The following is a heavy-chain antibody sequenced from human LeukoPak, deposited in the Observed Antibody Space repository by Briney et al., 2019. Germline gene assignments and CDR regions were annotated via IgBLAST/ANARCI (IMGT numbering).Heavy chain of an antibody. V-gene: IGHV4-31*03. CDR2: IYYSGST. J-gene: IGHJ3*02. CDR3: ATTISSSYYDSSGYPPFDI. Sequence: PSETLSLTCTVSGGSISSGGYYWSWIRQHPGKGLEWIGYIYYSGSTYYNPSLKSRVTISVDTSKNQFSLKLSSVTAADTAVYYCATTISSSYYDSSGYPPFDIWGQGTMVTVSS. D-gene: IGHD3-22*01. CDR1: GGSISSGGYY.